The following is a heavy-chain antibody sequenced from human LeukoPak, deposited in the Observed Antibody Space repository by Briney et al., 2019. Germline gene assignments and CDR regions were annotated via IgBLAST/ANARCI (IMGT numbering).Heavy chain of an antibody. D-gene: IGHD3-10*01. V-gene: IGHV3-21*01. CDR3: ASHGSGSYHKLDAFDI. CDR1: GFTFSSYS. Sequence: GGSLRLSCAASGFTFSSYSMNWVRQAPGKGLEWVSSISSSSSYIYYADSVKGRFTISRDNAKNSLYLQMNSLRAEDTAVYYCASHGSGSYHKLDAFDIWGRGTMVTVSS. J-gene: IGHJ3*02. CDR2: ISSSSSYI.